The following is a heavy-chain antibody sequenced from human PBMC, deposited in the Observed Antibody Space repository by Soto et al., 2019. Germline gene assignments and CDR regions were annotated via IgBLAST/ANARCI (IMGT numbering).Heavy chain of an antibody. CDR3: ARSQGSSTSLEIYYYYYYGMDV. CDR1: GGTFGSYA. CDR2: IIPIPGTA. Sequence: QVQLVQSGAEVKKPGSSVKVSCKASGGTFGSYAISWVRQAPGQGLEWMGGIIPIPGTANYAQKFQGRVTIAAAESTSTAYMELSSLRSEDTAVYYCARSQGSSTSLEIYYYYYYGMDVWGQGTTVTVYS. V-gene: IGHV1-69*01. J-gene: IGHJ6*02. D-gene: IGHD2-2*01.